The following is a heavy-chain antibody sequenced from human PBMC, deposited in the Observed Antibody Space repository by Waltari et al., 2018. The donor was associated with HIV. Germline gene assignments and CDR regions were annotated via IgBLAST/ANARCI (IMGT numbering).Heavy chain of an antibody. CDR2: INSDGSST. CDR3: ARTFTVATISPLLH. J-gene: IGHJ4*02. Sequence: EVQLVESGGGFVQPGGSLRLSCAASGFTSSSYWMHWVRQVPGKGLVWVSRINSDGSSTTYADSVKGRFTISRDNAKSTLYLQMNSLRDEDTAVYYCARTFTVATISPLLHWGQGTLVTVSS. V-gene: IGHV3-74*01. CDR1: GFTSSSYW. D-gene: IGHD5-12*01.